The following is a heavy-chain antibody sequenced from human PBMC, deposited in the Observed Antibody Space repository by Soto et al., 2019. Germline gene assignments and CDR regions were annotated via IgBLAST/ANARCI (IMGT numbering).Heavy chain of an antibody. V-gene: IGHV2-5*02. CDR1: GFSLSTRGVG. Sequence: QITLKESGPTLMKPTQTLTLTCTFSGFSLSTRGVGVGWIRQPPGKALERLGFIYWDDDKRYRASLKNRLTITKDTSENQVVLTMTDMDPVDTATYYFAHNDYQASGGQNYYFDYWGQGTLVTVSA. CDR2: IYWDDDK. D-gene: IGHD3-10*01. J-gene: IGHJ4*02. CDR3: AHNDYQASGGQNYYFDY.